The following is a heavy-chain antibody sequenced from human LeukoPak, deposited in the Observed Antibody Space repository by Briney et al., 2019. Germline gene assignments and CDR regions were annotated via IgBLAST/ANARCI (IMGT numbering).Heavy chain of an antibody. CDR1: GFIFSNAW. J-gene: IGHJ4*02. CDR3: AKDLGITIFGVVISGFDY. D-gene: IGHD3-3*01. CDR2: ISGSGGST. V-gene: IGHV3-23*01. Sequence: PGGSLRLSCAASGFIFSNAWMNWVRQAPGKGLEWVSAISGSGGSTYYADSVKGRFTISRDNSKRTLYLQMNSLRAEDTAVYYCAKDLGITIFGVVISGFDYWGQGTLVTVSS.